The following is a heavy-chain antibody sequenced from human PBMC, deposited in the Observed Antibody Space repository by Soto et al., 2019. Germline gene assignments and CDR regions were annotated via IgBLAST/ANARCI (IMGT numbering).Heavy chain of an antibody. V-gene: IGHV3-33*01. CDR2: IWFDGTNK. D-gene: IGHD3-10*01. J-gene: IGHJ4*02. CDR3: ARNIKFDGDRIY. Sequence: QPGGSLSLSCAASGFPFGSYHMHWVRQAPGKGLEWVAVIWFDGTNKYYAESVKGRFTISRDNSKNTLYLQMNSLRAEDTAVYYCARNIKFDGDRIYWGQGTLVTVSS. CDR1: GFPFGSYH.